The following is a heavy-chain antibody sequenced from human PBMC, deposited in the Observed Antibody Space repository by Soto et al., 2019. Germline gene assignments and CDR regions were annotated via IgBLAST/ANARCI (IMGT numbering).Heavy chain of an antibody. CDR2: IYYSGST. V-gene: IGHV4-59*01. CDR3: ASSSYYDILTGNNWFDP. CDR1: GGSISSYY. D-gene: IGHD3-9*01. J-gene: IGHJ5*02. Sequence: LSLPCTVSGGSISSYYWSWIRQPPGKGLEWIGYIYYSGSTNYNPSLKSRVTISVDTSKNQFSLKLSSVTAADTAVYYCASSSYYDILTGNNWFDPWGQGTLVTVSS.